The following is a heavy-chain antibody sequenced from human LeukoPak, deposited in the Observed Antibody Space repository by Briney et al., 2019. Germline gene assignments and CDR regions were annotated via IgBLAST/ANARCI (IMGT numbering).Heavy chain of an antibody. V-gene: IGHV3-30*18. J-gene: IGHJ4*02. Sequence: PGGSLRFSCAAYGFTFSSYGMLWVRQAPGKGLEWVAVISYDGSNKYYADSVKGRFTISRDNSKNTLYLQMNSLRAEDTAVYYCAKELKAPGIFDYWGQGTLVTVSS. CDR3: AKELKAPGIFDY. CDR2: ISYDGSNK. CDR1: GFTFSSYG. D-gene: IGHD6-13*01.